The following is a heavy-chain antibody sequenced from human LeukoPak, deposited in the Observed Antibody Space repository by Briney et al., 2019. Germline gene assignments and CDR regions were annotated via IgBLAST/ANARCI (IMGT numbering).Heavy chain of an antibody. Sequence: GGSLRLSCAVSGIIFRNYWMSWVRQAPGKGLAWVAFIKDDGSDKNYVDSVRGRFTISRDNAQNSLYLQMNNLRAEDTAVYFCHQPVTLPAWGQGTLVTVSS. CDR1: GIIFRNYW. D-gene: IGHD2-2*01. CDR3: HQPVTLPA. J-gene: IGHJ5*02. CDR2: IKDDGSDK. V-gene: IGHV3-7*01.